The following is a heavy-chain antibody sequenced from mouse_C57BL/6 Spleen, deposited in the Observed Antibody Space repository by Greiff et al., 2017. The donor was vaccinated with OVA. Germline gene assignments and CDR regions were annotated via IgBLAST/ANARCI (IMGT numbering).Heavy chain of an antibody. V-gene: IGHV7-3*01. CDR1: GFTFTDYY. D-gene: IGHD2-13*01. Sequence: EVKLMESGGGLVQPGGSLSLSCAASGFTFTDYYMSWVRQPPGKALEWLGFIRNKANGYTTEYSASVKGRFTISRDNSQSILYLQMNALRAEDSATYYCARSDYWFAYWGQGTLVTVSA. CDR3: ARSDYWFAY. CDR2: IRNKANGYTT. J-gene: IGHJ3*01.